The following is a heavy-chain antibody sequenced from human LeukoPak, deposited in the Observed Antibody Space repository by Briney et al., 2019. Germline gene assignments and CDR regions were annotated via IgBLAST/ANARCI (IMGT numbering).Heavy chain of an antibody. CDR3: ARGMSPLPALYDSSGYAPDS. CDR1: GGSVSRNY. Sequence: SETLSLTCTVSGGSVSRNYWTWIRQPPGKGLEWIGYIFYSGNTNYNPSLKSRVTISVDTSKNQSSLKMRSVTAADTAMYYCARGMSPLPALYDSSGYAPDSWGQGTLVTVSS. CDR2: IFYSGNT. V-gene: IGHV4-59*02. D-gene: IGHD3-22*01. J-gene: IGHJ5*02.